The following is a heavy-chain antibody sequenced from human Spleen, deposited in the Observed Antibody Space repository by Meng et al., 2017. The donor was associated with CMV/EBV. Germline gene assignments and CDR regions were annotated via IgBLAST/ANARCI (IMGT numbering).Heavy chain of an antibody. CDR1: GGSLSDYY. D-gene: IGHD1-1*01. CDR3: ARGRTDFDS. CDR2: ISHSGRT. J-gene: IGHJ4*02. V-gene: IGHV4-34*01. Sequence: LFLTCAVYGGSLSDYYWSWIRQSPEKGLEWIGDISHSGRTNYIPSLKSRVTISVDTSNNQFSLKVTSVTAADTAVYYCARGRTDFDSWGQGTPVTVSS.